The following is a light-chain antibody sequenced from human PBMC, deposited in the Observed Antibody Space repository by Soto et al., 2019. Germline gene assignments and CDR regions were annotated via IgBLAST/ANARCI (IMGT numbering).Light chain of an antibody. J-gene: IGLJ2*01. CDR3: SSYTSSSSGVV. V-gene: IGLV2-14*01. CDR1: SSDGGGYNY. Sequence: QSALTQPASVSGSPGQSITISCTGTSSDGGGYNYVSWYQQHPGKAPKLMIYDVSNRPSGVSNRFSGSKSGNTASLTISGLEAEDEADYYCSSYTSSSSGVVFGGGTQLTVL. CDR2: DVS.